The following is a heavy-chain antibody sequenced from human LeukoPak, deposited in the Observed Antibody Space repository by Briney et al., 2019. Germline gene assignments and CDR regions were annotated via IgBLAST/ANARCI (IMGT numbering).Heavy chain of an antibody. CDR1: GGSFSGYY. CDR2: INHSGGT. D-gene: IGHD2-8*01. J-gene: IGHJ4*02. Sequence: PSETLSLTCTVYGGSFSGYYWNWIRQPPGKGLEWIGEINHSGGTNYNPSLKSRVTISMDTSKNQFSLKLTSMTAADTAVYYCARQWGRLGFDFWGQGTPVSVPS. V-gene: IGHV4-34*01. CDR3: ARQWGRLGFDF.